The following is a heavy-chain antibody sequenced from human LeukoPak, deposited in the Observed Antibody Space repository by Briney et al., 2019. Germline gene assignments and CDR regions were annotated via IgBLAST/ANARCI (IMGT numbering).Heavy chain of an antibody. V-gene: IGHV4-61*01. D-gene: IGHD5-24*01. Sequence: SETLSLTCTVSGGSISSSYYHWNWIRQPPGKGLEWIGYIYYSGSTNYNPSLKSRVTISVDTSNNQFSLKLNSVTAADTAVYYCARARDGYNFYFDYWGQGTLVTVSS. J-gene: IGHJ4*02. CDR2: IYYSGST. CDR3: ARARDGYNFYFDY. CDR1: GGSISSSYYH.